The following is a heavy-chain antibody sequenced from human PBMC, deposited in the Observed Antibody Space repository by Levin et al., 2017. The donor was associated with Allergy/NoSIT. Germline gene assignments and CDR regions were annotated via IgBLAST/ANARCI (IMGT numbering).Heavy chain of an antibody. V-gene: IGHV3-48*02. CDR3: ARTMTSTAMVTREQITYFDY. D-gene: IGHD5-18*01. CDR2: ISSSSSTI. J-gene: IGHJ4*02. Sequence: SCAASGFTFSSYSMNWVRQAPGKGLEWVSYISSSSSTIYYADSVKGRFTISRDNAKNSLYLQMNSLRDEDTAVYYCARTMTSTAMVTREQITYFDYWGQGTLVTVSS. CDR1: GFTFSSYS.